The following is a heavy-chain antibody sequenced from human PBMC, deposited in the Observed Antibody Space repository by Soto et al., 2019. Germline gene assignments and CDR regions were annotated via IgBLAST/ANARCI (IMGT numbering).Heavy chain of an antibody. D-gene: IGHD2-2*02. Sequence: PGGSLRLSCAASGFTFSSYAMSWVRQAPGKGLEWVSAISGSGGSTYYADSVKGRFTISRDNSKNTLYLQRNSLRAEDTAVYYCAKDVVPAAIPPGYYGMDVWGQGTTVTVSS. J-gene: IGHJ6*02. V-gene: IGHV3-23*01. CDR2: ISGSGGST. CDR1: GFTFSSYA. CDR3: AKDVVPAAIPPGYYGMDV.